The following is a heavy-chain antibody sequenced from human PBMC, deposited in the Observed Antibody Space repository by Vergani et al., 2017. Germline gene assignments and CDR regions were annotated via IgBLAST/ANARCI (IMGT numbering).Heavy chain of an antibody. CDR3: ARDPVNYYDSSGYFDY. V-gene: IGHV3-30-3*01. J-gene: IGHJ4*02. CDR2: ISYDGSNK. CDR1: GFTFSSYA. D-gene: IGHD3-22*01. Sequence: VQLVESGGGVVQPGRSLRLSCAASGFTFSSYAMHWVRQAPGKGLEWVAVISYDGSNKYYADSVKGRFTISRDNSKNTLYLQMNSLSAEDTAVYYCARDPVNYYDSSGYFDYWGQGTLVTVSS.